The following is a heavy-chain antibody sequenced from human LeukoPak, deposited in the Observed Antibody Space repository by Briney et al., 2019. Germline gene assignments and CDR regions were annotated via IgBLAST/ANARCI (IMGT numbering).Heavy chain of an antibody. CDR1: GFTFSVYY. D-gene: IGHD1-1*01. CDR3: ARAGRGYFDY. J-gene: IGHJ4*02. CDR2: ISSSGSTI. Sequence: GGSLRLSCAAPGFTFSVYYMSWIRATPGGGLEWVSYISSSGSTIYYADSVRGRFTISRDNAKNSLYLQMNSLRAEDTAVYYCARAGRGYFDYWGQGTLVTVSS. V-gene: IGHV3-11*01.